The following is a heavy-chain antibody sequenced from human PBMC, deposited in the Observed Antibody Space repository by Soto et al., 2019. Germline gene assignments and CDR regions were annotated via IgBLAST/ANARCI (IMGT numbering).Heavy chain of an antibody. Sequence: XSVKVSCKASGYTFTSYDINWVRQATGQGLEWMGWMNPNSGNTSYAQKFQGRVTMTRNTSISTAYMELSSLRSEDTAVYYCARGGTTMAQAFDYWGQGTLVTVSS. CDR3: ARGGTTMAQAFDY. V-gene: IGHV1-8*01. CDR1: GYTFTSYD. J-gene: IGHJ4*02. CDR2: MNPNSGNT. D-gene: IGHD5-18*01.